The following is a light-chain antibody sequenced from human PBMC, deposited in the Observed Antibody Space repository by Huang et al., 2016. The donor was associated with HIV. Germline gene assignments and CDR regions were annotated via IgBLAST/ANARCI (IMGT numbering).Light chain of an antibody. V-gene: IGKV3-11*01. CDR3: QHRSNWPQLT. J-gene: IGKJ4*01. Sequence: EIVLTQSPATLSLSPGERATLSCMASQSVSSYLAWYQQKPGQAPRLLIYDTSNRATGIPARFSGSGSGTDFTLTISSLEPEDFAVYYCQHRSNWPQLTFGGGTKVEIK. CDR2: DTS. CDR1: QSVSSY.